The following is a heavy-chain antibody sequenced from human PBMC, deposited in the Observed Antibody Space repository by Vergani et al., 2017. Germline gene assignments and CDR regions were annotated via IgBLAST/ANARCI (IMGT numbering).Heavy chain of an antibody. J-gene: IGHJ4*02. CDR1: GGSISSGGYY. CDR3: ASKPRGYCSSTSCYEY. V-gene: IGHV4-31*03. D-gene: IGHD2-2*01. CDR2: IYYSGST. Sequence: QVQLPESGPGLVKPSQTLSLNCPVSGGSISSGGYYWSWLRQHPGKGLEWIGYIYYSGSTYYNPSIKSRVTISVDTSKNQFSLKLSSVTAADTAVYYCASKPRGYCSSTSCYEYWGQGTLVTVSS.